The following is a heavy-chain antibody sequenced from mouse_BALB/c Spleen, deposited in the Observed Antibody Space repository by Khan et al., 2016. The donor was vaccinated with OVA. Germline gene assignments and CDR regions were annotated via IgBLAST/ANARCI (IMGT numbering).Heavy chain of an antibody. J-gene: IGHJ3*01. Sequence: QVRLQQSGAELARPGASVKMSCTASGYTFTSYTIHWIKLRPGQGLEWIGYINPSNAYTNYNQRFKDKATLTADKSSTTAYLQLSSLTSDDSAVYYCVSDGAYHRDDRWFAYWGLGTLVTVSS. D-gene: IGHD2-14*01. V-gene: IGHV1-4*01. CDR3: VSDGAYHRDDRWFAY. CDR2: INPSNAYT. CDR1: GYTFTSYT.